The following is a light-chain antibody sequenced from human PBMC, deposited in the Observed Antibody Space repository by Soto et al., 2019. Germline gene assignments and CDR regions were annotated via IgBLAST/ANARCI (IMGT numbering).Light chain of an antibody. V-gene: IGKV3-20*01. CDR2: DAS. Sequence: EIVLTQSPGTLSLSPGERATLSCRASQSVDSNYLAWYQQKPGQAPRLLIYDASSRATGIPDRFSGGGSGTDFTLTISRLEPEDFAVYYCQQYNDWPSNTFXQGTKVDIK. CDR3: QQYNDWPSNT. CDR1: QSVDSNY. J-gene: IGKJ2*01.